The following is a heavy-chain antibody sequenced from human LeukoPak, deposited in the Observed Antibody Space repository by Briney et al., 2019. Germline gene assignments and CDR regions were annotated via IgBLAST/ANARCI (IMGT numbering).Heavy chain of an antibody. CDR3: ARHKDYDILTGYSN. CDR1: GGSISSSSYY. Sequence: SETLSLTCTVSGGSISSSSYYWGWIRHPPGKGLEWIGSIYYSGSTYYNPSLKSRVTISVDTFKKQFFLQLSPVTAADTAVYYCARHKDYDILTGYSNWGQGTLVTVSS. J-gene: IGHJ4*02. V-gene: IGHV4-39*01. CDR2: IYYSGST. D-gene: IGHD3-9*01.